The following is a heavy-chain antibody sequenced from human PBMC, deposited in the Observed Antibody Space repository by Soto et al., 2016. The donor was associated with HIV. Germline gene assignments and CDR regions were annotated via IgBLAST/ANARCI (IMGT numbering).Heavy chain of an antibody. CDR1: GFTFSNYW. CDR3: ARDWGDFDWLYYSQSGPFDY. Sequence: EVQLMESGGGLVQVGGSLRLSCAASGFTFSNYWMHWVRQVPGKGLVWVSRINSDGGSANYADSIKGRFTISRDNAKNTLYLQMNSLRAEDTAVYYCARDWGDFDWLYYSQSGPFDYWGQGTPVTVSS. V-gene: IGHV3-74*01. J-gene: IGHJ4*02. D-gene: IGHD3-9*01. CDR2: INSDGGSA.